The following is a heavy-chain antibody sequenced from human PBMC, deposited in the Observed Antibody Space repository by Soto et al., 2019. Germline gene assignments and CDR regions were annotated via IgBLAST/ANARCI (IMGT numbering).Heavy chain of an antibody. J-gene: IGHJ4*02. CDR1: GGTFSSYA. Sequence: QVQLVQSGAEVKKPGSSVKVSCKASGGTFSSYAISWVRQAPGQGLEWMGWIIPIFGTANYAQKFQGRVTITADESTSTAYMELSSLRSEDTAVYYCARGVQGSGWLGPIFYYFDYWGQGTLVTVSS. CDR3: ARGVQGSGWLGPIFYYFDY. D-gene: IGHD6-19*01. V-gene: IGHV1-69*12. CDR2: IIPIFGTA.